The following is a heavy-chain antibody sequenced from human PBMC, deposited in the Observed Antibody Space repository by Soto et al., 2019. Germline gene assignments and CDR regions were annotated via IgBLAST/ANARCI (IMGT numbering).Heavy chain of an antibody. D-gene: IGHD2-15*01. Sequence: SCKRRGETECSSRLSSLRQAPGQGLEWMGWINAGNGNTKYSQKYQGRVTMSRDTSTSTAYMELSSLRSEDTAVYYCARVTSAHCSGRTCYLPEYWGQGTLVTVSS. CDR1: GETECSSR. CDR2: INAGNGNT. J-gene: IGHJ4*02. V-gene: IGHV1-3*01. CDR3: ARVTSAHCSGRTCYLPEY.